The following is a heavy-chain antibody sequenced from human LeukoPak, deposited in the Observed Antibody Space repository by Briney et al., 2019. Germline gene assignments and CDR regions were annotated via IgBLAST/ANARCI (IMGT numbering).Heavy chain of an antibody. D-gene: IGHD1-1*01. J-gene: IGHJ4*02. CDR3: AQVGVQRHFNFDS. CDR1: GFTLNNHA. V-gene: IGHV3-23*01. CDR2: IVGHGDQY. Sequence: QPWGSLRLLCAASGFTLNNHAMSWFPQASGKGLEWLSSIVGHGDQYFYADSVKGRFIISRDNSRNTLSLQMNSLTAADTAVYYCAQVGVQRHFNFDSWGQGTL.